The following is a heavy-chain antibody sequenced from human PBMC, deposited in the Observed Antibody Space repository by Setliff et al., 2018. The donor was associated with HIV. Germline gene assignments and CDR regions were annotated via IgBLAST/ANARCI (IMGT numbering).Heavy chain of an antibody. CDR2: ISSSSSYI. CDR1: GFTFSSYS. CDR3: ARDIATTWGIVVVVAAPDFDL. D-gene: IGHD2-15*01. Sequence: GGSLRLSCAASGFTFSSYSMNWVRQAPGKGLEWVSFISSSSSYIYYADSVKGRFTISRDNAKNSLYLQMNSLRAEDTAVYYCARDIATTWGIVVVVAAPDFDLWGRGTLVTVSS. V-gene: IGHV3-21*01. J-gene: IGHJ2*01.